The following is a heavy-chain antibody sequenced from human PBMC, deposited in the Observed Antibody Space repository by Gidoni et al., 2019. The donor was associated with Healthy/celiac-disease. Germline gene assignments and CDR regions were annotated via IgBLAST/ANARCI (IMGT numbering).Heavy chain of an antibody. D-gene: IGHD6-6*01. V-gene: IGHV3-11*06. Sequence: QVQLVESGGGLVKPGGSLRLSCAASGFTFSDYYMSWIRQAPGKGLEWVSYISSSSSYTNYADSVKGRFTISRDNAKNSLYLQMNSLRAEDTAVYYCARDYSSSSIDMLYYYYGMDVWGQGTTVTVSS. CDR1: GFTFSDYY. J-gene: IGHJ6*02. CDR3: ARDYSSSSIDMLYYYYGMDV. CDR2: ISSSSSYT.